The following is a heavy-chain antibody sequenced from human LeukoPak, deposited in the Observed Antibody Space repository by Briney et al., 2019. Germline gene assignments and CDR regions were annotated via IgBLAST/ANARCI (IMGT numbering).Heavy chain of an antibody. CDR2: INPDTGDK. D-gene: IGHD2-21*02. Sequence: ASVEVSCKASGYTFTNYHINWVRQASGQGLEWMTWINPDTGDKGYARKFQDRVTITTDTSISTAYMELSSLSSEDTAVYFCARTTSMTASGYDYWGQGTLVTVSS. V-gene: IGHV1-8*03. CDR1: GYTFTNYH. CDR3: ARTTSMTASGYDY. J-gene: IGHJ4*02.